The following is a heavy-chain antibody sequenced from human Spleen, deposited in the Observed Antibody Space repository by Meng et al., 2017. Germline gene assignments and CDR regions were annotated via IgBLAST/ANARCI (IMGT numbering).Heavy chain of an antibody. J-gene: IGHJ1*01. Sequence: GESLKISCAASGFTFSDYYMSWIRQAPGKGLEWISYIPNSDSSIYYADSVRGRFTISRDNGKNSLYLHMNSLRADDTAVYYCAGGHYSGTSFQHWGQGTLVTVSS. CDR3: AGGHYSGTSFQH. D-gene: IGHD1-14*01. CDR2: IPNSDSSI. CDR1: GFTFSDYY. V-gene: IGHV3-11*01.